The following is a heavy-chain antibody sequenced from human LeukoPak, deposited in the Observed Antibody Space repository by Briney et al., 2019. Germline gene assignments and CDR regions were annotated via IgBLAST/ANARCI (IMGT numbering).Heavy chain of an antibody. CDR1: GYTFSNYA. V-gene: IGHV1-3*01. Sequence: APVKVSCKASGYTFSNYAMHWVRQAPGQRLEWMGWINAGNGDTKYSQSFQGRVTITRDTPASTAYMEPRSLRSEDTAFYYCARLLYSFGLRLGFAFDIWGQGTMVTVSS. J-gene: IGHJ3*02. CDR3: ARLLYSFGLRLGFAFDI. CDR2: INAGNGDT. D-gene: IGHD5-18*01.